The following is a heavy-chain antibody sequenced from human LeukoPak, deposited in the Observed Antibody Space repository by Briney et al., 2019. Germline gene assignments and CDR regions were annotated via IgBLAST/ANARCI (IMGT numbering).Heavy chain of an antibody. CDR3: ARGSGAMVRGVANWFDP. CDR2: ISYDGSNK. J-gene: IGHJ5*02. Sequence: GKSLRLSCAASGCTFSSYAIHWVRQPPGKGLEWVALISYDGSNKYYADSVKGRFTISRDNSKNTLYLQMNSLRAEDTAMFYCARGSGAMVRGVANWFDPWGQGTLVTVSS. V-gene: IGHV3-30-3*01. D-gene: IGHD3-10*01. CDR1: GCTFSSYA.